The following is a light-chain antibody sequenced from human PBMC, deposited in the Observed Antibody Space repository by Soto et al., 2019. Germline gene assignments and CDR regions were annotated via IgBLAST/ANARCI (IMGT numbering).Light chain of an antibody. V-gene: IGLV1-40*01. CDR3: QSWDTSLSGSV. Sequence: QAVVTQPPSVSGAPGQRVTIYCTRSSSNIGAGYDVNWYQQLPGTAPKLLIYGNTNRPSGVPDRFSGSKSGTSGSLAISGLQTEDEAEYYCQSWDTSLSGSVFGGGTKLTVL. J-gene: IGLJ2*01. CDR2: GNT. CDR1: SSNIGAGYD.